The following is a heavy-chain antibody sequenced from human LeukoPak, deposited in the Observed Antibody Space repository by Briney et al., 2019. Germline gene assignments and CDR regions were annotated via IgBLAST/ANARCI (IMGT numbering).Heavy chain of an antibody. J-gene: IGHJ4*02. Sequence: PSETLSLTCTVSGVSISGSSYEWGWIRQPRGKGLEWIGTSYYRGNTYYNPSLKSQISISVDTSQNQFSLSLRPVTGADTAVYYCGRHGKLPIDYWGQGTLVTVSS. V-gene: IGHV4-39*07. CDR3: GRHGKLPIDY. CDR1: GVSISGSSYE. CDR2: SYYRGNT. D-gene: IGHD1-7*01.